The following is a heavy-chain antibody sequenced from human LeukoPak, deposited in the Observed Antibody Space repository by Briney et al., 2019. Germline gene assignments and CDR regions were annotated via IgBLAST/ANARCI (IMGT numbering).Heavy chain of an antibody. CDR2: INHSGST. Sequence: SQTLSLSCAVYGGSFSGYYWSWIRQPPGKGLEFIGEINHSGSTNYNPSLKSRVTVSVDTSKNQFSLKLSSVTAADKAIYYCARSDSGYDSRNYYYYYYMDVWGKGTTVTVSS. V-gene: IGHV4-34*01. CDR1: GGSFSGYY. D-gene: IGHD5-12*01. J-gene: IGHJ6*03. CDR3: ARSDSGYDSRNYYYYYYMDV.